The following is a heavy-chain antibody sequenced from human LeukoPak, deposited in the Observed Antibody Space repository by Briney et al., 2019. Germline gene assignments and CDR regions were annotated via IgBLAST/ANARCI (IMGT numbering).Heavy chain of an antibody. J-gene: IGHJ3*02. CDR1: GYTFTGYY. Sequence: GASVNVSCKASGYTFTGYYMHSGRQAPGQGLEWWGWIHPNSGGTNYAQKLQAWVTMTRDTSTSTAYRELTRLRSDDTAVYYCATSGYAYGALDIWGQGTMVTVSS. CDR3: ATSGYAYGALDI. D-gene: IGHD5-18*01. CDR2: IHPNSGGT. V-gene: IGHV1-2*04.